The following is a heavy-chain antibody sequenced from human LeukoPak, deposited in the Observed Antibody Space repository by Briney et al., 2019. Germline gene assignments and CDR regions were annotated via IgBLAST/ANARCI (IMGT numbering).Heavy chain of an antibody. CDR1: GGSISSTF. V-gene: IGHV4-59*01. D-gene: IGHD5-24*01. Sequence: SETLSLTCTVSGGSISSTFWSWIRQPPGKGLEWIGYIFYSGNTDYNPSLKSRVTISVDTSRNQFSLKLDSVTAADTAVYYCARVFRRDGYFDYWGQGTLVTVSS. CDR2: IFYSGNT. CDR3: ARVFRRDGYFDY. J-gene: IGHJ4*02.